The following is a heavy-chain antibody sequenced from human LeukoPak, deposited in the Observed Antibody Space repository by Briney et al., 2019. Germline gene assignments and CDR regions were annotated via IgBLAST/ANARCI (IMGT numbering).Heavy chain of an antibody. CDR2: ISASGGSL. D-gene: IGHD4-17*01. V-gene: IGHV3-23*01. J-gene: IGHJ4*02. CDR1: GFTFGIYA. CDR3: AKDASYGDDDPCAF. Sequence: GGSLRLSCSASGFTFGIYAMTWVRQAPGKGLEWVSTISASGGSLFYADAVKGRVTISRDKSRVFLHMNSLRAEDTAVYYCAKDASYGDDDPCAFWGQGSLITVSS.